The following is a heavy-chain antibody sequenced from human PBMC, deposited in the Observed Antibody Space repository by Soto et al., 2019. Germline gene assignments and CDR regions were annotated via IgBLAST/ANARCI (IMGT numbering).Heavy chain of an antibody. Sequence: PSETLSLTCTVSGGSISSYYWSWIRQPPGKGLEWIGYIYYSGSTNYNPSLKSRVTISVDTSKNQFSLKLSSVTAADTAVYYCARIWHYEWNAHLGLAPWGQGTPVTVSS. D-gene: IGHD1-7*01. CDR2: IYYSGST. CDR1: GGSISSYY. CDR3: ARIWHYEWNAHLGLAP. J-gene: IGHJ5*02. V-gene: IGHV4-59*01.